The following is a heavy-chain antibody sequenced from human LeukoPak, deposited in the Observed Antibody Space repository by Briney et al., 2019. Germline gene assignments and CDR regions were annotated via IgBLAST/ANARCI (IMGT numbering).Heavy chain of an antibody. CDR1: GDSISNYY. D-gene: IGHD5-12*01. CDR2: IYNRGST. Sequence: SETLSLTCTVSGDSISNYYWSWLRQSPGKGLEWIGFIYNRGSTKYNPSLNSRITISVDTSKNQISLKLSSVTAADTAVYYCARLPSRGYSGYLDYWGQGTLVTVSS. CDR3: ARLPSRGYSGYLDY. V-gene: IGHV4-59*08. J-gene: IGHJ4*02.